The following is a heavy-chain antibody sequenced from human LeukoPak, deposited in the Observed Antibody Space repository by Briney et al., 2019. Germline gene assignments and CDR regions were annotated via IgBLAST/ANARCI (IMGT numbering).Heavy chain of an antibody. CDR3: ARDVRYFDPEYYGMDV. D-gene: IGHD3-9*01. V-gene: IGHV3-21*01. CDR2: ISSSSSYI. CDR1: GFTFSSYS. Sequence: GSLRLSCAASGFTFSSYSMNWVRQAPGKGLEWVSSISSSSSYIYYADSVKGRFTISRDNAKNSLYLQMNSLRAEDTAVYYCARDVRYFDPEYYGMDVWGQGTTVTVSS. J-gene: IGHJ6*02.